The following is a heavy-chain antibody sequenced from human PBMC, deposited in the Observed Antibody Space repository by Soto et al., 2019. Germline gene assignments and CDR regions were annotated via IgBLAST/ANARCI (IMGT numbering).Heavy chain of an antibody. CDR1: GYTFTDYD. CDR2: MNPNTGNT. CDR3: ARGFSSYSDF. V-gene: IGHV1-8*01. J-gene: IGHJ4*02. Sequence: QVQLVQSGAEVVKPGASVKVSCKAYGYTFTDYDINWVRQAAGRGLEWMGWMNPNTGNTAYAQKFQGRLTLSRDTSMGTAYMDLSSLTSGDTAVYYCARGFSSYSDFWAQGTLVTVSS. D-gene: IGHD6-13*01.